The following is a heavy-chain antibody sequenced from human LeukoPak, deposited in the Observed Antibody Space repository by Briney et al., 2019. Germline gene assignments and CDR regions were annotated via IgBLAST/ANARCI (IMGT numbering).Heavy chain of an antibody. V-gene: IGHV4-34*01. CDR3: ARAAAGVYDY. D-gene: IGHD6-13*01. CDR2: IDHSGST. CDR1: GGSFSGYY. Sequence: MSSETLSLTCAVYGGSFSGYYWSWIRQPPGKGLEWIGEIDHSGSTNYNPSLKSRVTISVDTSKNQFSLKLSSVTAADTAVYYCARAAAGVYDYWGQGTLITVSS. J-gene: IGHJ4*02.